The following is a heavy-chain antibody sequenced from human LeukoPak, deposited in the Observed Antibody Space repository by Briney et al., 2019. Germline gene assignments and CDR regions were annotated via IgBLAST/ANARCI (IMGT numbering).Heavy chain of an antibody. CDR3: AREPDSSGQFDY. V-gene: IGHV3-21*01. CDR1: GFTFSSYS. D-gene: IGHD3-22*01. J-gene: IGHJ4*02. CDR2: IGSSSSYI. Sequence: GGSLRLSCAASGFTFSSYSMNWVRQAPGKGLEWVSSIGSSSSYIYYADSVKGRFTISRDNAKNSLYLQMNSLRAEDTAVYYCAREPDSSGQFDYWGQGTLVTVSS.